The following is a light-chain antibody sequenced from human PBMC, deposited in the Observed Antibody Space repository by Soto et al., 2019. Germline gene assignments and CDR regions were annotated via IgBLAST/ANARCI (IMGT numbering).Light chain of an antibody. Sequence: IVLTQSQGTLSLSPGDRATLSCRASQSVSSSYLAWYQHKPGQAPRLLIYGASSRATGIPDRLSGSGSGTDFTLTINRLEPEDFAVYFCQQYGASPRFGQGTRLEIK. CDR2: GAS. CDR3: QQYGASPR. J-gene: IGKJ5*01. CDR1: QSVSSSY. V-gene: IGKV3-20*01.